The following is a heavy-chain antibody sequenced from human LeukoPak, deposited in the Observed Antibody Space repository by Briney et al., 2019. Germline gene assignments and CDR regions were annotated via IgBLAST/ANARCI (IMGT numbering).Heavy chain of an antibody. V-gene: IGHV1-69*13. CDR1: GGTFSSYA. CDR2: IIPIFGTA. Sequence: GASVKASCKASGGTFSSYAISWVRQAPGQGLEWMGGIIPIFGTANYAQKFQGRGTITADESTSTAYMELSSLRSEDTAVYYCARDQGMVVAANYGMDVWGQGTTLTVSS. J-gene: IGHJ6*02. D-gene: IGHD2-15*01. CDR3: ARDQGMVVAANYGMDV.